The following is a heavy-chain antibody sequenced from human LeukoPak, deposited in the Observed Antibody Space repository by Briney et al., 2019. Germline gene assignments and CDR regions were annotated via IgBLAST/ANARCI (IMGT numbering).Heavy chain of an antibody. V-gene: IGHV3-64D*06. CDR2: ISSNGGST. CDR1: VFTFSRYA. J-gene: IGHJ5*02. D-gene: IGHD3-22*01. Sequence: GGSLRLSCSASVFTFSRYAMHWVRQAPGKGLEYVSAISSNGGSTYYADSVKGRFTISRDNSKNTLYLQMSSLRAEDTAVYYCAPSTYYYERSGYSAWGQGTLVTVSS. CDR3: APSTYYYERSGYSA.